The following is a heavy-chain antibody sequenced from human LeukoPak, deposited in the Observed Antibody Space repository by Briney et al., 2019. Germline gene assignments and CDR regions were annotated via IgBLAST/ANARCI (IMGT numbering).Heavy chain of an antibody. CDR2: IYPGDSNV. J-gene: IGHJ5*02. CDR1: GYYFTAYR. CDR3: ARREASQFNWFDP. Sequence: GESLKISCKASGYYFTAYRIAWVRQMPGKGLEYMGIIYPGDSNVRYRPSFQGQVSISAERSITTAYLQWSSLKASDTAMYYCARREASQFNWFDPWGQGTLVTVSS. V-gene: IGHV5-51*01.